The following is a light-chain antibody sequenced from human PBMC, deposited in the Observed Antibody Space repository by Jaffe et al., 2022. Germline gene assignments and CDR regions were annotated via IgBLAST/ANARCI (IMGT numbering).Light chain of an antibody. V-gene: IGKV1-5*03. CDR1: QSNSSW. J-gene: IGKJ4*01. CDR2: KAS. CDR3: QQNKVIT. Sequence: DIQMTQSPSTLSASVGDRVTITCRASQSNSSWLAWYQQKPGKAPKLLIYKASSLESGVPSRFSGSGSGTEITLTISSLQPDDLAIYYCQQNKVITFGGGTKVEIK.